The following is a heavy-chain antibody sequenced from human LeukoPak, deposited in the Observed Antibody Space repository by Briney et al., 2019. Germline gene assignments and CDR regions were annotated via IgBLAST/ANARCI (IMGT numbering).Heavy chain of an antibody. CDR1: GYTLTELS. CDR2: FDPEDGET. V-gene: IGHV1-24*01. CDR3: ATGYCGGDCYHFDY. Sequence: ASVKVSCKVSGYTLTELSMHWVRQAPGKGLEWMGGFDPEDGETIYAQKFQGRVTMTEDTSTDTAYMELSSLRSEDTAVYYCATGYCGGDCYHFDYWGQGTLVTVSS. J-gene: IGHJ4*02. D-gene: IGHD2-21*02.